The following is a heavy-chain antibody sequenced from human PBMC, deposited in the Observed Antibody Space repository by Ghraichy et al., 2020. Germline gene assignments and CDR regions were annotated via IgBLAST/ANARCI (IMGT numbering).Heavy chain of an antibody. D-gene: IGHD2-2*02. Sequence: GGSLRLSCAVSGFTFSTYSMNWVRQAPGKGLEWVSSIGGSSTQIYYADSVKGRFIISRDNAKNSLYLQMDSLRAEDTAVYYCARGGSDIDVVPAAIISMDVWGQGTTVTVSS. V-gene: IGHV3-21*06. J-gene: IGHJ6*02. CDR2: IGGSSTQI. CDR3: ARGGSDIDVVPAAIISMDV. CDR1: GFTFSTYS.